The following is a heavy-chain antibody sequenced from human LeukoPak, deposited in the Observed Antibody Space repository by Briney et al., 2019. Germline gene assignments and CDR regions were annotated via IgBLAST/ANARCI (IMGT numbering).Heavy chain of an antibody. CDR1: GFTFSISA. Sequence: AGGSLRLSCAASGFTFSISAMNWVRQAPGKGLEWVSRINNDGTITTYADSVKGRFTVSRDNAKNTLYLQMNSLRAEDTAVYYCARGRRWLQSRGNYYYMDVWGKGTTVTVSS. J-gene: IGHJ6*03. CDR2: INNDGTIT. CDR3: ARGRRWLQSRGNYYYMDV. D-gene: IGHD5-24*01. V-gene: IGHV3-74*01.